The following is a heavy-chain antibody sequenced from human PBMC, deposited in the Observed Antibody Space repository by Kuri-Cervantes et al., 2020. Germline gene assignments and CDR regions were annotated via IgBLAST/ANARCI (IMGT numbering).Heavy chain of an antibody. D-gene: IGHD6-19*01. CDR1: GFTFDDYA. J-gene: IGHJ4*02. V-gene: IGHV3-48*01. CDR3: AKEAWYSSGWYLNY. Sequence: GESLKISCAASGFTFDDYAMNWVRQAPGKGLEWVSYISSSSSTIYYADSVKGRFTISRDNAKNSLYLQMNSLRAEDTAVYYCAKEAWYSSGWYLNYWGQGTLVTVSS. CDR2: ISSSSSTI.